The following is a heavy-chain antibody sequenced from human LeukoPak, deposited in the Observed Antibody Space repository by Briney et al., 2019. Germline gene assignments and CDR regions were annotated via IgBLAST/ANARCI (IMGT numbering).Heavy chain of an antibody. V-gene: IGHV3-9*01. CDR2: ISWNSGSI. CDR1: GFTFDDYA. Sequence: GRSLRLSCAASGFTFDDYAMHWVRQAPGKGLEWVSGISWNSGSIGYADSVKGRFTISRDNAKNSLYLQMNSLRAEDTALHYCAKGWKFAGTRGGYYFDYWGQGTLVTVSS. D-gene: IGHD6-13*01. J-gene: IGHJ4*02. CDR3: AKGWKFAGTRGGYYFDY.